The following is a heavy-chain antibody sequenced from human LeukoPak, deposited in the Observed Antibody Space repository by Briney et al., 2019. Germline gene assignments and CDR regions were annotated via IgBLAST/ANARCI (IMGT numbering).Heavy chain of an antibody. CDR3: AKDQGSGHGAYTWGTFDF. Sequence: PGGSLRLSCTTSGFTFSNYAMSWVRQAPGKGLEWVSGINGGGDSTVYADAVKGRFTISRDNFKSTLYLQMNSLRVEDTAGYYCAKDQGSGHGAYTWGTFDFWGLETLVTVSS. V-gene: IGHV3-23*01. J-gene: IGHJ4*01. CDR1: GFTFSNYA. CDR2: INGGGDST. D-gene: IGHD4/OR15-4a*01.